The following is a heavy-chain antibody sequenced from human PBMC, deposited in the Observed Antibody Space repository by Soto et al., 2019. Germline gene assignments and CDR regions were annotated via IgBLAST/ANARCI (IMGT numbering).Heavy chain of an antibody. D-gene: IGHD1-26*01. Sequence: ASVKVSCKASGYTFTSSGISWVRQAPGQGLEWMGWISTYNGNTNYGQNLQGRVTMTTDTSTGTAYMELRSLRSDDTAVYYCARDSGTYYYYYGMDVWGQGTTVTVSS. V-gene: IGHV1-18*01. J-gene: IGHJ6*02. CDR3: ARDSGTYYYYYGMDV. CDR1: GYTFTSSG. CDR2: ISTYNGNT.